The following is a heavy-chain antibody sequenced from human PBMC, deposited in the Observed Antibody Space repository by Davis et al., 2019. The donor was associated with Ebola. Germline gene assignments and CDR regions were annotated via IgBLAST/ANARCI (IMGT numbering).Heavy chain of an antibody. CDR1: GFTFSSYS. CDR2: ISYDGSNK. V-gene: IGHV3-30*03. CDR3: ARAEDSYCSSTSCYLSYYYYYGMDV. Sequence: GESLKISCAASGFTFSSYSMNWVRQAPGKGLEWVAVISYDGSNKYYADSVKGRFTISRDNSKNTLYLQMNSLRAEDTAVYYCARAEDSYCSSTSCYLSYYYYYGMDVWGQGTTVTVSS. D-gene: IGHD2-2*01. J-gene: IGHJ6*02.